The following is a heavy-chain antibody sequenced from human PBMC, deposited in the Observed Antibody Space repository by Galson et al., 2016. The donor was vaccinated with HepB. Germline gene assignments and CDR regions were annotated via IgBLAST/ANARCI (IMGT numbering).Heavy chain of an antibody. J-gene: IGHJ3*01. V-gene: IGHV3-15*01. D-gene: IGHD3-10*01. CDR3: TFFFGGGSYYKDGFDV. Sequence: SLRLSCAASRFTFINAWMSWARQAPGKGLEWVGRIKSETDGGTTDYAAPVNGRFTVSRDDSKNTLFLQMNSLKTEDTARYYCTFFFGGGSYYKDGFDVWGQGTMVTVSS. CDR2: IKSETDGGTT. CDR1: RFTFINAW.